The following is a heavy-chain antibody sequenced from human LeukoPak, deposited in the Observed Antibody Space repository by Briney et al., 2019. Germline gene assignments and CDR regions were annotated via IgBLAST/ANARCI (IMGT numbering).Heavy chain of an antibody. CDR3: ARDGDPSAFIYNSGSVFDY. J-gene: IGHJ4*02. Sequence: SGGSLRLSCAASGFTFSDYYMSWIRQAPGKGLEWVSYISSSGSTIYYADSVKGRFTISRDNAKNSLYLRMNSLRAEDTAVYYCARDGDPSAFIYNSGSVFDYWGQGTLVTVSS. CDR2: ISSSGSTI. V-gene: IGHV3-11*01. D-gene: IGHD6-19*01. CDR1: GFTFSDYY.